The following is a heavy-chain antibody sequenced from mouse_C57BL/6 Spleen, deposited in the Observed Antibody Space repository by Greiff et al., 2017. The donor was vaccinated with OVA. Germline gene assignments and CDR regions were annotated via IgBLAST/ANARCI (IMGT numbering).Heavy chain of an antibody. CDR3: ARQYYYAMDY. Sequence: EVKLMESGGGLVKPGGSLKLSCAASGFTFSDYGMHWVRQAPEQGLEWVAYISSGSSTIYYADTVKGRFTISRDNAKNTLFLQLTSLRSEDTAMYYCARQYYYAMDYWGQGTSVTVSS. V-gene: IGHV5-17*01. CDR1: GFTFSDYG. J-gene: IGHJ4*01. CDR2: ISSGSSTI.